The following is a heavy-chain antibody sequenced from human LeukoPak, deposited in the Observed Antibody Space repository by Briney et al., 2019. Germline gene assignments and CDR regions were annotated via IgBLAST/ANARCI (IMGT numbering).Heavy chain of an antibody. Sequence: GGSLRLSCAVSGFTFSDAWMSWVRQAPGKGLEWVGRIRSKSDGGTTGYAATVKGRFIFSRDDSKNTVYQQMNSLKTEDTAVYYCATGEQLGVYFDYWGQGTLVAVSS. CDR1: GFTFSDAW. CDR2: IRSKSDGGTT. D-gene: IGHD1-26*01. V-gene: IGHV3-15*01. CDR3: ATGEQLGVYFDY. J-gene: IGHJ4*02.